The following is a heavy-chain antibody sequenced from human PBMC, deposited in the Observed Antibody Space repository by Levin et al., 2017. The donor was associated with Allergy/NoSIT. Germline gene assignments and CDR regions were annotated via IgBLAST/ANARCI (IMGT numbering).Heavy chain of an antibody. D-gene: IGHD3-3*01. CDR2: MSSSSSTI. Sequence: GESLKISCAASGFSFRAYTMNWVRQAPGKGLEWVSSMSSSSSTIYYADSLKGRFTISRDNAKNSLSLQMNSLRADDTALYYCAGGSVGGTHEIYWGQGTLVTVSS. CDR1: GFSFRAYT. CDR3: AGGSVGGTHEIY. V-gene: IGHV3-21*01. J-gene: IGHJ4*02.